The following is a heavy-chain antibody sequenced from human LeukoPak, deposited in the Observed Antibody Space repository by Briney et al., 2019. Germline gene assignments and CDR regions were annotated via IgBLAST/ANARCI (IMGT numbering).Heavy chain of an antibody. J-gene: IGHJ4*02. CDR3: ARGSGSFPPFL. CDR2: ISYDGSNK. V-gene: IGHV3-30*04. Sequence: GGSLRLSCAASGFTFSSYAMHWVRQAPGKGLEWVAVISYDGSNKYYADSVKGRFTISRDNSKNTLYLQMNSLRAEDTAVYYCARGSGSFPPFLWGQGTLVTVSS. CDR1: GFTFSSYA. D-gene: IGHD3-10*01.